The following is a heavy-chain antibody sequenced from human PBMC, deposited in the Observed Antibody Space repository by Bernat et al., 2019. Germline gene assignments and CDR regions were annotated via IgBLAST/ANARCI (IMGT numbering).Heavy chain of an antibody. CDR1: GGSISSNGYY. Sequence: QLQLHESGPGLVKPSETLSLTCTVSGGSISSNGYYWGWIRQPPGKGLDWIGSMYFDGSTYYNPSLKSRVTISADTSKTQLSLKLASMTAADTAVYYCASRARDGRNYDYFDYWGQGTPVTVSS. CDR3: ASRARDGRNYDYFDY. V-gene: IGHV4-39*01. CDR2: MYFDGST. J-gene: IGHJ4*02. D-gene: IGHD5-24*01.